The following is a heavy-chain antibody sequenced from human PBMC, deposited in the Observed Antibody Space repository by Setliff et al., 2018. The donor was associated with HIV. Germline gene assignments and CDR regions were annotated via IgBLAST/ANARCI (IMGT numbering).Heavy chain of an antibody. CDR2: IRYNGNDK. Sequence: GGSLRLSCAASRFAFNTYGMHWVRQAPGKGLEWVALIRYNGNDKYYADSVKGRFTISRDNSKNTLYLQMSSLRAEDTAVYYCAREVTSFEAFDLWGQGTMVTVSS. CDR1: RFAFNTYG. V-gene: IGHV3-30*02. CDR3: AREVTSFEAFDL. D-gene: IGHD2-21*02. J-gene: IGHJ3*01.